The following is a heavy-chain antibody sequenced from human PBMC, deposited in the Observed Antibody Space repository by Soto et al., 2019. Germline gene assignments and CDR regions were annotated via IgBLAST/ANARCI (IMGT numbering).Heavy chain of an antibody. Sequence: HVQLVESGGGLVKPGGSLRLSCAASGFTFSIYYMSWIRQAPGKGLEWGSYISGTTYTIYYADSVKGRFTISRDNAQNSMYLTRNSLRAEDTAIDYCGRGGGDWNSYYGLDVWGQGTTVTVSS. V-gene: IGHV3-11*01. D-gene: IGHD3-16*01. CDR1: GFTFSIYY. CDR2: ISGTTYTI. J-gene: IGHJ6*02. CDR3: GRGGGDWNSYYGLDV.